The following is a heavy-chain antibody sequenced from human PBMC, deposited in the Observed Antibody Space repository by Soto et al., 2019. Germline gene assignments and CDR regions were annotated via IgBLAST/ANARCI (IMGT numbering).Heavy chain of an antibody. CDR3: ARDYFDSSDYTTNWFDP. CDR2: IYYSGSS. V-gene: IGHV4-39*01. CDR1: GGSISSINDY. D-gene: IGHD3-22*01. J-gene: IGHJ5*02. Sequence: SETLSLTCTVSGGSISSINDYWGWIRQPPGKGLEWIGSIYYSGSSYYNPSLKSRVTIFVDTSKNQFSLKLTSVTAADTALYYCARDYFDSSDYTTNWFDPWGQGTLVTVSS.